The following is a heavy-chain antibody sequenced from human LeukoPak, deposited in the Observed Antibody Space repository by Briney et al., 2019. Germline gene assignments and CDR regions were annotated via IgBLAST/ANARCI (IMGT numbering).Heavy chain of an antibody. J-gene: IGHJ6*03. CDR3: AKGSGYEAQYYYYYMDV. V-gene: IGHV1-18*01. CDR1: GYTFTSYA. CDR2: ISADNGNT. Sequence: ASVKVSCKASGYTFTSYAISWVRQAPGQGLEWMGWISADNGNTDYAQRFQGRVTMTTDTSTSTAYMELRSLRSDGTAVYYCAKGSGYEAQYYYYYMDVWGKGTTVTISS. D-gene: IGHD5-12*01.